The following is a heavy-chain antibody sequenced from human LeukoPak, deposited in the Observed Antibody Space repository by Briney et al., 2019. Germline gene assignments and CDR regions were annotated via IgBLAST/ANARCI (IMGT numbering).Heavy chain of an antibody. D-gene: IGHD3-3*01. CDR2: IYYSGST. V-gene: IGHV4-39*01. Sequence: ETLSLTCTVSGGSISSSSYYWGWIRQPPGKGLEWIGSIYYSGSTYYNPSLKSRVTISVDTSKNQFSLKLSSVTAAETAVYYCASGGYDIWSGYFPHDAFDIWGQGTMVTVSS. CDR1: GGSISSSSYY. CDR3: ASGGYDIWSGYFPHDAFDI. J-gene: IGHJ3*02.